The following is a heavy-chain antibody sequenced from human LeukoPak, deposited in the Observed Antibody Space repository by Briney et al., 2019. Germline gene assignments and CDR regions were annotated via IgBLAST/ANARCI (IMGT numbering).Heavy chain of an antibody. CDR2: IYYSGST. CDR1: GGSISSYY. Sequence: SETLSLTCTVSGGSISSYYWSWIRQPPGKGLEWIGYIYYSGSTNYNPSLKSRVTISVDTSKNQFSLKLSSVTAADTAVYYCARVGDTKGKWSDPWGQGTLVTVSS. CDR3: ARVGDTKGKWSDP. D-gene: IGHD3-16*01. J-gene: IGHJ5*02. V-gene: IGHV4-59*01.